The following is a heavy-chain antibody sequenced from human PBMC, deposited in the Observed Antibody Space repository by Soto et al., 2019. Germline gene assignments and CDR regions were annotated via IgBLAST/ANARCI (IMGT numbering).Heavy chain of an antibody. CDR2: ISSGSSYI. D-gene: IGHD2-15*01. CDR1: GFNFSTYS. CDR3: ARAPTECSGGACYAFDI. J-gene: IGHJ3*02. Sequence: GGSLRLSCAASGFNFSTYSMNCVRQAPGKGLEWVSSISSGSSYIYYADSVKGRFTISRDNAKNSLYLQMNSLRAEDTAVYYCARAPTECSGGACYAFDIWGQGTMVTVSS. V-gene: IGHV3-21*01.